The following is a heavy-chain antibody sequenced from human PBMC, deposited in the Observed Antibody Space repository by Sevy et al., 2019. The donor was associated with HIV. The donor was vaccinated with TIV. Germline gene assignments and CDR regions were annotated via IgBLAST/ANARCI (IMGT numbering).Heavy chain of an antibody. CDR2: ISSSSSYI. J-gene: IGHJ6*02. V-gene: IGHV3-21*01. CDR1: GFVFSSYS. Sequence: GGSLRLSCAASGFVFSSYSMNWVRQAPGKGLEWVSSISSSSSYIYYADSVKGRFTISRDNAKNSLYLQMNSLRAEDTAVYYCASSNYANYYYYGMDVWGQRTTVTVSS. D-gene: IGHD4-4*01. CDR3: ASSNYANYYYYGMDV.